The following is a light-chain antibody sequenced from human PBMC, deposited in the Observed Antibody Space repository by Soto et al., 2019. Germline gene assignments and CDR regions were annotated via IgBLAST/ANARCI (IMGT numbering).Light chain of an antibody. J-gene: IGKJ4*01. CDR2: GTS. CDR1: QSVGSD. CDR3: QQYGTSLIT. V-gene: IGKV3-20*01. Sequence: EIVMTQSPATLSVSPGERATLSCRASQSVGSDLAWYQQKPGQAPRLVIYGTSSRATDIPDRFSGSGSGTDFTLTISRLEPEDFAVYYCQQYGTSLITFGGGTKVEIK.